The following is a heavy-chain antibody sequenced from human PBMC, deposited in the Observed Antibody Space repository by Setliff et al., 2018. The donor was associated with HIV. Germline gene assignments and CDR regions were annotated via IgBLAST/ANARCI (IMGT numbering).Heavy chain of an antibody. D-gene: IGHD3-10*01. CDR1: GFTFDDYY. CDR2: ISSRGSYA. CDR3: AKGGSDYFGSVIYL. J-gene: IGHJ4*02. Sequence: GGSLRLSCTASGFTFDDYYMSWLRQAPGKGLECISYISSRGSYALYADSVKGRFTVSRDNGKKTLFLEMNSLRVEDTALYYCAKGGSDYFGSVIYLWGQGTLVTVSS. V-gene: IGHV3-11*06.